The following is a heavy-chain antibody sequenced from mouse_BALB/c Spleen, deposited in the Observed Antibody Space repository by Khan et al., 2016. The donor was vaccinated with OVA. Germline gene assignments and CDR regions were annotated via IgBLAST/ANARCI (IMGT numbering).Heavy chain of an antibody. CDR3: ARDGSRYNYAMDY. Sequence: EVQLQESGPGLVKPSQSLSLTCTVTGYSITSDYAWNWIRQFPGNKLEWMGYISYSGSTNYNPSLKNRISITRDTSKNQFFLQLNPVTTEDTATYYCARDGSRYNYAMDYWGQGTSVTVSS. V-gene: IGHV3-2*02. CDR1: GYSITSDYA. CDR2: ISYSGST. J-gene: IGHJ4*01. D-gene: IGHD2-3*01.